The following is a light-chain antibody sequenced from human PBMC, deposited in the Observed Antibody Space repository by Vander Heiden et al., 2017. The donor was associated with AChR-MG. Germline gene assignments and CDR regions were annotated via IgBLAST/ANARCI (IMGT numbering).Light chain of an antibody. Sequence: QSAPTQPASVSGSPGQSVTISCTGATSDIDDYRYVSWYHQHPGKAPKLIIYDVTKRPSGVSDRFSGSKSGNTASLTISGVQSEDEAIYYCTSYTSGKSPSVVFGRGTKLTVV. J-gene: IGLJ2*01. CDR1: TSDIDDYRY. V-gene: IGLV2-14*03. CDR2: DVT. CDR3: TSYTSGKSPSVV.